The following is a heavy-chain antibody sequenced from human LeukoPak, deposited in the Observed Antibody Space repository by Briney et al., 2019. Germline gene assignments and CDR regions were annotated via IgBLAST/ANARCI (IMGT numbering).Heavy chain of an antibody. Sequence: SETLSLTCTVSGGSISSSSYYWGWIRQPPGKGLEWIGSIYYSGSTYYNPSLKSRVTISVDTSKNQFSLKLSSVTAADTAVYYCARPRDPRGAFDIWGQGTMVTVSS. D-gene: IGHD2-21*01. CDR3: ARPRDPRGAFDI. V-gene: IGHV4-39*01. J-gene: IGHJ3*02. CDR2: IYYSGST. CDR1: GGSISSSSYY.